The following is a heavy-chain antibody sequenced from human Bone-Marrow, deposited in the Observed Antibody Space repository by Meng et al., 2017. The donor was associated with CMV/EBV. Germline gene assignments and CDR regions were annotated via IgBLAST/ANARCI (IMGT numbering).Heavy chain of an antibody. CDR2: ISAYSGAT. CDR1: GYTFSSCG. J-gene: IGHJ6*02. Sequence: ASVKVSCKASGYTFSSCGISWVRQAPGQGLEWMGWISAYSGATKYAQKFQGRVTMTGDTSISTAYLDLSWLGSEDTAVYYCARLVIVPAAILTWGYGMDVWGQGTTVTVSS. V-gene: IGHV1-18*01. D-gene: IGHD2-2*01. CDR3: ARLVIVPAAILTWGYGMDV.